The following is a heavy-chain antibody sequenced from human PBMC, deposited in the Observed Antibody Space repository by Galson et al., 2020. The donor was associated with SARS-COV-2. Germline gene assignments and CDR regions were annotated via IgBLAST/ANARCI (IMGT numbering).Heavy chain of an antibody. D-gene: IGHD1-26*01. Sequence: APGKGLEWVAVISYDGSNKYYADSVKGRFTISRDNSKNTLYLQMNSLRAEDTAVYYCARDISGSYYGPFDYWGQGTLVTVSS. V-gene: IGHV3-30*04. J-gene: IGHJ4*02. CDR2: ISYDGSNK. CDR3: ARDISGSYYGPFDY.